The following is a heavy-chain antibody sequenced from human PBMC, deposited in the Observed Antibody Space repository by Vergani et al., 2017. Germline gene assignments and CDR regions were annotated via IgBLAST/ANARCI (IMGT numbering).Heavy chain of an antibody. D-gene: IGHD5/OR15-5a*01. CDR1: GGSISSSRYY. Sequence: QLQLQESGPGLVKPSETLSLTCTVSGGSISSSRYYWGWICQPPGKGVEWIGSNYYSGSTYYNPSLKSRVTISRATSKDQFSLRLGTVTAADTAVYYCARGECLGGYYYNYVDVWGKGATVTVAS. CDR3: ARGECLGGYYYNYVDV. V-gene: IGHV4-39*07. J-gene: IGHJ6*03. CDR2: NYYSGST.